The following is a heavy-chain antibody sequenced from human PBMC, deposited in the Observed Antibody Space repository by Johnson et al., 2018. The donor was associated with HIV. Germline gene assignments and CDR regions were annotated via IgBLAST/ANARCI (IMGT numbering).Heavy chain of an antibody. D-gene: IGHD1-26*01. Sequence: VQLVESGGGLVQPGGSLRLSCAASGFTFSSYDMHWVRQATGKGLEWVSAIGTAGDTYYPGSVKGRFTISRENAKNSLYLQMNSLRAEDTAVYYCASVGSRYSGSYLSDAFDIWGQGTMVTVSS. J-gene: IGHJ3*02. CDR2: IGTAGDT. CDR3: ASVGSRYSGSYLSDAFDI. V-gene: IGHV3-13*01. CDR1: GFTFSSYD.